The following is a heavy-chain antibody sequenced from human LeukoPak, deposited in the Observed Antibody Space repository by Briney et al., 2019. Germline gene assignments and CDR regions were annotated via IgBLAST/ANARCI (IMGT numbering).Heavy chain of an antibody. J-gene: IGHJ4*02. Sequence: QSGGSLRLSCAASGFTFSSYDMHWVRQTTGKGLEWVSAINTAGVTYYSASVRGRFTISRENAQKSSYLHMNSLRAGDTAVYFCARGHGPGATTGDQWGQGILVTVSS. CDR2: INTAGVT. CDR3: ARGHGPGATTGDQ. V-gene: IGHV3-13*04. CDR1: GFTFSSYD. D-gene: IGHD3-16*01.